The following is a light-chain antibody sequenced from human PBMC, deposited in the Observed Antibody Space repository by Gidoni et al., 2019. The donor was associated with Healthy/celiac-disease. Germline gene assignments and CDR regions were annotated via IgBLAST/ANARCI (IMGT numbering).Light chain of an antibody. V-gene: IGKV3-20*01. CDR2: GAS. Sequence: EIVLTQSPGTLSLSPGERATISCRASQSVSSSYLAWYQQKPGQAPRLLIYGASSRATGIPDRFSGSGSGTDFTLAISRLEPEDFALYYWQQYGSSPVTFGGGTEVEIK. CDR1: QSVSSSY. CDR3: QQYGSSPVT. J-gene: IGKJ4*01.